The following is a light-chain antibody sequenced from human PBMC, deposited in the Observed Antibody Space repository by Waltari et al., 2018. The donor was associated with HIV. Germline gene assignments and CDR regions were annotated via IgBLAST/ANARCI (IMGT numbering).Light chain of an antibody. V-gene: IGLV2-14*03. J-gene: IGLJ2*01. Sequence: QSALTQPASVSGSPGQSITISCTGPSRDVGGYNYFSWYQHHPGKAPKLMFYDVSNRPSGVSNRFSGSKSGNTASLTISGLQAEDEADYYCNSYTTSSTLHVVFGGGTKLTVL. CDR1: SRDVGGYNY. CDR2: DVS. CDR3: NSYTTSSTLHVV.